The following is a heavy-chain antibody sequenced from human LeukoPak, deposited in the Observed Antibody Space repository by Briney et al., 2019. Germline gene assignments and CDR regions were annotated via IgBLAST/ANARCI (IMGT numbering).Heavy chain of an antibody. D-gene: IGHD3-22*01. CDR1: GITVSNYG. CDR3: AKRGVVIRVILVGFHKEAYYFDS. V-gene: IGHV3-23*01. CDR2: ISDSGGRT. Sequence: GGSLRLSCAVSGITVSNYGMSWVRQAPGKGLEWVAGISDSGGRTKYADSVKGRLTISRDNPKNTLYLQMNSLRVEDTAVYFCAKRGVVIRVILVGFHKEAYYFDSWGQGALVTVSS. J-gene: IGHJ4*02.